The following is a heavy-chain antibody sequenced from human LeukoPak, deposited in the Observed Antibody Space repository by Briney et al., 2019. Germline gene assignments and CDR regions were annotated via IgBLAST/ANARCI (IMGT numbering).Heavy chain of an antibody. D-gene: IGHD3-22*01. J-gene: IGHJ5*02. CDR3: ARIYYDSSGYYDKWFDP. CDR2: INPNSGGK. CDR1: GYTFTGYY. Sequence: GASVKVSCKASGYTFTGYYMHWVRQAPGQGLEWMGWINPNSGGKNYAQKFQGRVTMTRDTSISIAYMELSRLRSDHTAVYYCARIYYDSSGYYDKWFDPWGQGTLVTVSS. V-gene: IGHV1-2*02.